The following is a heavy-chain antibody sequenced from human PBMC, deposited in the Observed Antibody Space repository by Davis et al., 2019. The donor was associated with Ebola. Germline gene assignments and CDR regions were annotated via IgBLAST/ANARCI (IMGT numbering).Heavy chain of an antibody. J-gene: IGHJ4*02. D-gene: IGHD3-22*01. CDR3: ARDRRPRNTSGYYVNRFDF. CDR1: GGSISSGDSY. Sequence: PSETLSLTCTVSGGSISSGDSYWNWIRQSPGKGLEWIGHIYYSGNTNYNPSLRSRVTISVDTSKNQFSLKLSSVTAADTAVYYCARDRRPRNTSGYYVNRFDFWGQGTLVTVSS. CDR2: IYYSGNT. V-gene: IGHV4-30-4*01.